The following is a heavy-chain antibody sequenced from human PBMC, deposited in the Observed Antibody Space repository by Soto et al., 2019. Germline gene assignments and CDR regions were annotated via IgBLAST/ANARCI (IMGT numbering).Heavy chain of an antibody. CDR2: IYHSGST. CDR1: GGSISSSNW. D-gene: IGHD3-16*01. Sequence: SETLSLTCAVSGGSISSSNWWSWVRQPPGKGLEWIGEIYHSGSTNYNPSLKSRVTISVDKSKNQFSLKLSSVTAADTAVYYCARAEGGNYYGMDVWGQGTTVTVYS. V-gene: IGHV4-4*02. J-gene: IGHJ6*02. CDR3: ARAEGGNYYGMDV.